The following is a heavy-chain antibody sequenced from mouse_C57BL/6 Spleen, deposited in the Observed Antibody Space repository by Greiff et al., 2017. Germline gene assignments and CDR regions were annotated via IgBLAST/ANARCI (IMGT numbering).Heavy chain of an antibody. Sequence: VQLQQSGAELVKPGASVKISCKASGYAFSSYWMNWVKQRPGKGLEWIGQIYPGDGDTNYNGKFKGKATLTADKSSSTAYMQLSSLTSEDSAVYFCARWEYYGSSSWFAYWGQGTLVTVSA. CDR2: IYPGDGDT. D-gene: IGHD1-1*01. J-gene: IGHJ3*01. CDR1: GYAFSSYW. CDR3: ARWEYYGSSSWFAY. V-gene: IGHV1-80*01.